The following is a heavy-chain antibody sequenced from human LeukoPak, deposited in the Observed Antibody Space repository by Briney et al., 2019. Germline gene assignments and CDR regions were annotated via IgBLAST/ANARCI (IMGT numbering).Heavy chain of an antibody. CDR3: AGQARPGSAEGTFDI. V-gene: IGHV3-13*05. Sequence: GGSLRLSCTASGFTFSSYDMHWVRQDKGKGLEWVSAISTAGDPYYLGSVKGRFTISRENAKNSFYLQMNSLRAGDTAVYYCAGQARPGSAEGTFDIWGQGTMVTVSS. J-gene: IGHJ3*02. CDR1: GFTFSSYD. D-gene: IGHD2-2*01. CDR2: ISTAGDP.